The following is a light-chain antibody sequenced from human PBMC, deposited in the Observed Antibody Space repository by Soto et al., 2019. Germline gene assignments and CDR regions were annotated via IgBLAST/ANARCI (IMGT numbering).Light chain of an antibody. CDR2: DAS. CDR1: QSVSSNY. Sequence: ILLTQSPGTLSLSQGERGTLSCRASQSVSSNYLAWYQQKPGQAPRLLIYDASNRATGIPARFSGSGSGTDFTLTISSLEPEDFAVYYCQQRSNWPITFGQGTRLEIK. CDR3: QQRSNWPIT. V-gene: IGKV3-11*01. J-gene: IGKJ5*01.